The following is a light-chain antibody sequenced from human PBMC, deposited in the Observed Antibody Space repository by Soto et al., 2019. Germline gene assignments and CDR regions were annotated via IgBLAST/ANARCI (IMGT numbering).Light chain of an antibody. CDR3: ATWDNTLSVEV. Sequence: QSVLTQPPSVSAAPGQKVTSSCFGSNSNIGRNYVSWYQQLPGTAPKLLIYGNNNRHSGITDRISGSKSGTSATLGITGLQPGDEADYYCATWDNTLSVEVFGGGTKVTVL. J-gene: IGLJ3*02. CDR1: NSNIGRNY. CDR2: GNN. V-gene: IGLV1-51*01.